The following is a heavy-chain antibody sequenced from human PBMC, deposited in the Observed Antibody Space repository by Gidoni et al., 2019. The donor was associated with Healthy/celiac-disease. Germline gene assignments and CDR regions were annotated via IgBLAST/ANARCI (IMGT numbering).Heavy chain of an antibody. CDR2: IYYSGST. V-gene: IGHV4-39*01. D-gene: IGHD2-8*02. CDR1: GGSISSSSYY. CDR3: ARHVQGVKWFDP. J-gene: IGHJ5*02. Sequence: QLQLQESGPGLVKPSETLSLTCTVSGGSISSSSYYWGWIRQPPGKGLEWIGSIYYSGSTYYNPSLKSRVTISVDTSKNQFSLKLSSVTAADTAVYYCARHVQGVKWFDPWGQGTLVTVSS.